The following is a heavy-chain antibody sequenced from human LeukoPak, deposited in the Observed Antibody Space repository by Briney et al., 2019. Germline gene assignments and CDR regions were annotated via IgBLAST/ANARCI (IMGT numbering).Heavy chain of an antibody. J-gene: IGHJ4*02. CDR1: GFTFSRYV. D-gene: IGHD3-10*01. V-gene: IGHV3-23*01. CDR2: VGAGGRRT. Sequence: GGSLRLSCAASGFTFSRYVMTWVRQAPGKGLAWVSTVGAGGRRTYYADSVRGRFTISRDNSKNTLYLQMNTLRAEDTAVYYCAKGLDYYGSGSYDHWGQGTLVTVSS. CDR3: AKGLDYYGSGSYDH.